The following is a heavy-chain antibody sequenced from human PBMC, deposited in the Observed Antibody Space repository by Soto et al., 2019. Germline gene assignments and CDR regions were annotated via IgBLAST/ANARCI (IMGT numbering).Heavy chain of an antibody. V-gene: IGHV3-11*06. CDR1: GFTSNYYY. CDR2: ISSSGSYI. J-gene: IGHJ4*02. D-gene: IGHD5-12*01. Sequence: TGGSLRLSCAASGFTSNYYYMSWIRQAPGKGLEWISYISSSGSYIRYADSMKGRLTISRDKAKNSVYLQMNSLRAEDTAVYYCAREIRDGYKFYFDFWGQGTLVTVSS. CDR3: AREIRDGYKFYFDF.